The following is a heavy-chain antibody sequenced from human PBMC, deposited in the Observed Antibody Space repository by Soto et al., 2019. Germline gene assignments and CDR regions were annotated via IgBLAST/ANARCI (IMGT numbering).Heavy chain of an antibody. CDR3: GRVIGGYSYGFSWFDP. V-gene: IGHV4-59*01. J-gene: IGHJ5*02. D-gene: IGHD5-18*01. CDR2: IYYSGST. CDR1: GGSISSYY. Sequence: SETLSLTCTVSGGSISSYYWSWIRQPPGKGLEWIGYIYYSGSTNYNPSLKSRVAISVDTSKNQFSLKLSSVTAADTAVYYCGRVIGGYSYGFSWFDPWGQGTLVTVSS.